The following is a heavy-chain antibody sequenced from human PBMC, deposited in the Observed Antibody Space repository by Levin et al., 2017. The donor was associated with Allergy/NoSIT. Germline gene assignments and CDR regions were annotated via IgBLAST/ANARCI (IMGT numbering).Heavy chain of an antibody. D-gene: IGHD5-18*01. V-gene: IGHV4-30-2*01. CDR2: IYLSGST. Sequence: LRLSCAVSGGSISSGGYSWSWIRQPPGKGLEWIGNIYLSGSTYYNPSLKSRVTISVDRSENQFSLNLSSVTAADTAVYYCARVAGYSYGYYFDYWGQGTLVTVSS. CDR1: GGSISSGGYS. J-gene: IGHJ4*02. CDR3: ARVAGYSYGYYFDY.